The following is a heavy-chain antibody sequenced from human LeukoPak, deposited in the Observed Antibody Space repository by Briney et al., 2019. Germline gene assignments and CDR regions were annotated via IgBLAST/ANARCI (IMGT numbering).Heavy chain of an antibody. J-gene: IGHJ3*02. V-gene: IGHV3-48*02. CDR2: SRNSQNM. Sequence: PGGSLRLSCAASGFAFISYSMNWVRQAPGKGLEWVSYSRNSQNMYYAASVEGRFTISRDNARNSLYLQMNSLRDEDTAVYYCARDSAYAFDIWGQGTKVTVSS. CDR3: ARDSAYAFDI. D-gene: IGHD1-26*01. CDR1: GFAFISYS.